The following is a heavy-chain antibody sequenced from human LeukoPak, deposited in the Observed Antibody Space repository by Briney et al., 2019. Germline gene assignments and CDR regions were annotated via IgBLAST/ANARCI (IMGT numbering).Heavy chain of an antibody. CDR1: GLTFSNYG. Sequence: PGGSLRLSCAASGLTFSNYGMHWVRQAPGKGLEWVAVILYDGFNPYYADSVKGRFTISRDNSKNTLWLQMNSLRAEDTAVYYCAKVKEMYSSGSYYFDYWGQGTLVTVSS. CDR3: AKVKEMYSSGSYYFDY. D-gene: IGHD6-19*01. CDR2: ILYDGFNP. J-gene: IGHJ4*02. V-gene: IGHV3-30*18.